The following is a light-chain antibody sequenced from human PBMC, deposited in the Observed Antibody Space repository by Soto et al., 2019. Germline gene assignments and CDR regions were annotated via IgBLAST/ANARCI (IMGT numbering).Light chain of an antibody. CDR2: GHA. CDR3: QSYDNSLSAWV. J-gene: IGLJ3*02. CDR1: SSNIGAGYD. Sequence: QSVLTQPPSVSGAPGQRVTISCTGSSSNIGAGYDVNWYQQLPGTAPKLLIYGHANRPSGVPDRFSGSKSGTSASLAITGLQAEDEADYYCQSYDNSLSAWVFGGGTQLTVL. V-gene: IGLV1-40*01.